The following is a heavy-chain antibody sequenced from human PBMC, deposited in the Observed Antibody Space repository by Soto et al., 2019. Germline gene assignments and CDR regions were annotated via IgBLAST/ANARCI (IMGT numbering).Heavy chain of an antibody. Sequence: PGGSLRLSCAASGFTFSTNVMSWVRQAPGKGLEWVSTLRGGSTYYTDSVKGRFTISRDNSKNTLYLQMNSLTAEDTAVYYCAKDMGTSGWPLFDYWGQGTRVIVSS. J-gene: IGHJ4*02. CDR1: GFTFSTNV. CDR3: AKDMGTSGWPLFDY. CDR2: LRGGST. D-gene: IGHD6-19*01. V-gene: IGHV3-23*01.